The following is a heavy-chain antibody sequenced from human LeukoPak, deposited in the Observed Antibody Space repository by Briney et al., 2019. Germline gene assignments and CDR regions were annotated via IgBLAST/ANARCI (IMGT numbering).Heavy chain of an antibody. CDR2: IQYDGSKK. D-gene: IGHD3-10*01. Sequence: PGGSLRLSCVASGFTFSSYSMNWVRQAPGKGLGWVAFIQYDGSKKYYADSVKGRFTISRDNSKNTLYLQMNSLRAEDTAVYYCAKSFGGDYYFYGMDVWGQGTTVTVSS. CDR3: AKSFGGDYYFYGMDV. V-gene: IGHV3-30*02. J-gene: IGHJ6*02. CDR1: GFTFSSYS.